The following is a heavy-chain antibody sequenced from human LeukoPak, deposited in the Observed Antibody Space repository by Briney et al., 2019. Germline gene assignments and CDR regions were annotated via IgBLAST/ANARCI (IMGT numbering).Heavy chain of an antibody. CDR2: INSDGSST. CDR1: GFTFSSYW. CDR3: ARDPTLEMATFYYYYGMDV. J-gene: IGHJ6*02. V-gene: IGHV3-74*01. D-gene: IGHD5-24*01. Sequence: PGGSLRLSCAASGFTFSSYWMNWVRQAPGKGLVWVSRINSDGSSTSYADSVKGRFTISRDNAKNTLYLQMNSLRAEDTAVYYCARDPTLEMATFYYYYGMDVWGQGTTVTVSS.